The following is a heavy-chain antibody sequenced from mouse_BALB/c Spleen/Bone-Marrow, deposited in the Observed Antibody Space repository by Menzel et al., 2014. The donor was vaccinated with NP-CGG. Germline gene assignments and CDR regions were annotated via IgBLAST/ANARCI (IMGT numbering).Heavy chain of an antibody. D-gene: IGHD1-1*01. V-gene: IGHV4-1*02. Sequence: EVMLVESGGGLVQPGGSLKVSCAASGFDFSRYWMSWVRRAPGKGLEWIGEINPDSSTINYTPSLKDKFIIPRDNAKNTLYLQMSEVRSEDTALYYCARENYYGSSYPMDYWGQGTSVTVSS. CDR3: ARENYYGSSYPMDY. CDR1: GFDFSRYW. J-gene: IGHJ4*01. CDR2: INPDSSTI.